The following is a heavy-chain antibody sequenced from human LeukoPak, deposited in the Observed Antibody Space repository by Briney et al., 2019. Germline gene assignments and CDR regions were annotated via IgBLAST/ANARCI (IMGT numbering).Heavy chain of an antibody. J-gene: IGHJ4*02. D-gene: IGHD3-16*02. CDR1: GFTFSSYG. Sequence: PGGSLRLSCAASGFTFSSYGMHWVRQAPGKGLEWVASISYDGSIKYYADSVKGRFTISRDNSKNTLYLQMNCLRAEDTAVYYCANGRWGPIVEDTPPRFDYRGQGTLVTVSS. CDR2: ISYDGSIK. CDR3: ANGRWGPIVEDTPPRFDY. V-gene: IGHV3-30*18.